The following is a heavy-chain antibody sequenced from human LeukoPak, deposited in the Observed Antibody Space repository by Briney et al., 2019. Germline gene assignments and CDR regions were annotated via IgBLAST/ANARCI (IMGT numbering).Heavy chain of an antibody. CDR3: AKDLSMVRGASFDY. D-gene: IGHD3-10*01. CDR1: GFTFSSYA. Sequence: GGSLRLSCAASGFTFSSYAMSWVRQAPGKGLEWVSGISGSGGSTHYADSVKGRFTISRDNSKNTLYLQMNSLRAEDTAVYYCAKDLSMVRGASFDYWGQGTLVTVSS. J-gene: IGHJ4*02. CDR2: ISGSGGST. V-gene: IGHV3-23*01.